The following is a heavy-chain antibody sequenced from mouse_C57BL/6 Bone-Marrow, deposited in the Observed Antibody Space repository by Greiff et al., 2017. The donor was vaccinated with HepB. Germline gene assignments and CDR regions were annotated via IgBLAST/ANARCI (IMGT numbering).Heavy chain of an antibody. CDR2: INSDGGST. J-gene: IGHJ1*03. D-gene: IGHD1-1*01. V-gene: IGHV5-2*01. CDR3: SRLRSWYFDV. Sequence: EVKVIESGGGLVQPGESLKLSCESNEYEFPSHDMSWVRKTPEKRLELVAAINSDGGSTYYPDTMERRFIISRDNTKQTLYLQMSSLRSEDTALYYCSRLRSWYFDVWGTGTTVTVSS. CDR1: EYEFPSHD.